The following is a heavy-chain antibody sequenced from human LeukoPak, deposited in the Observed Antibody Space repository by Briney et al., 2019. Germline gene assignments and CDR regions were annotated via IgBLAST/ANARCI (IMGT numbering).Heavy chain of an antibody. CDR2: IYYSGST. D-gene: IGHD5-18*01. Sequence: PSETLSLSCTVSGGSISSYYWSWIRQPPGKGLEWIGYIYYSGSTNYNPSLKSRVTISVDTSKNQFSLKLSSVTAADTAVYYCATGGYSYDNWFDPWGQGTLVTVSS. J-gene: IGHJ5*02. CDR1: GGSISSYY. V-gene: IGHV4-59*01. CDR3: ATGGYSYDNWFDP.